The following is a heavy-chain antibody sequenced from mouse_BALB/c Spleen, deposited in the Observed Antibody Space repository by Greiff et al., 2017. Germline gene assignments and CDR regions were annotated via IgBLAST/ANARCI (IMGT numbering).Heavy chain of an antibody. D-gene: IGHD4-1*01. J-gene: IGHJ2*01. V-gene: IGHV3-2*02. CDR1: GYSITSDYA. CDR3: ARANWDLYFDY. CDR2: ISYSGST. Sequence: EVKLQESGPGLVKPSQSLSLTCTVTGYSITSDYAWNWIRQFPGNKLEWMGYISYSGSTSYNPSLKSRISITRDTSKNQFFLQLNSVTTEDTATYYCARANWDLYFDYWGQGTTLTVSS.